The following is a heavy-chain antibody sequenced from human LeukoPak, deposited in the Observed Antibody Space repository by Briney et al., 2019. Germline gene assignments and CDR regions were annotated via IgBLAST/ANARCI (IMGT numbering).Heavy chain of an antibody. V-gene: IGHV4-31*03. D-gene: IGHD3-10*01. J-gene: IGHJ5*02. CDR3: ARGPWVGDPNWFGP. CDR2: IFYIGST. Sequence: PSETLSLTCTVSGASISSGVYYWRWIRQHPAKGLQWIGYIFYIGSTYYNPSLTSRVTISVDTSKKKFTLKLSPVTAAGTAVYYCARGPWVGDPNWFGPWGQGTLVTVSS. CDR1: GASISSGVYY.